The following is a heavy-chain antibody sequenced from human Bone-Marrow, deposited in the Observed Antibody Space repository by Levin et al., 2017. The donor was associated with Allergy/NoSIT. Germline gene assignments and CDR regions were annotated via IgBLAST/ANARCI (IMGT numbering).Heavy chain of an antibody. D-gene: IGHD3-16*01. V-gene: IGHV3-53*01. J-gene: IGHJ4*02. Sequence: PGASVKVSCAVSGFTVSNNYMSWVRQAPGKGLEWVSVIYSAGSTYYADSVRGRFTISRDNSKNTLFLQMNSLRADDTAVYYCARGGPYGYWGQGTLVTVSS. CDR3: ARGGPYGY. CDR2: IYSAGST. CDR1: GFTVSNNY.